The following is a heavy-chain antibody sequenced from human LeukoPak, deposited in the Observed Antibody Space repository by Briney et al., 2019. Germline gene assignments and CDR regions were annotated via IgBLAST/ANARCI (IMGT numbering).Heavy chain of an antibody. Sequence: GASVTVSCKASGYTFTSYYMHWVRQAPGQGLEWMGIINPSGGSTSYAQKFQGRVTITRDTSTSTVYMELSSLRSEDTAVYYCARDLGDIVVVPAALGYWGQGTLVTVSS. CDR1: GYTFTSYY. V-gene: IGHV1-46*01. CDR2: INPSGGST. J-gene: IGHJ4*02. D-gene: IGHD2-2*01. CDR3: ARDLGDIVVVPAALGY.